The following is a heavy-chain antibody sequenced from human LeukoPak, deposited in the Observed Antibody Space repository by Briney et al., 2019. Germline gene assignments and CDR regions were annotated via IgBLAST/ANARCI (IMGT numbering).Heavy chain of an antibody. V-gene: IGHV1-69*04. CDR3: ARDPYPFLEWLPPYYFDY. CDR1: GGTFSSYA. CDR2: IIPILGIA. D-gene: IGHD3-3*01. J-gene: IGHJ4*02. Sequence: AASVKVSCKASGGTFSSYAISWVRQAPGQGLEWMGRIIPILGIANYAQKLQGRVTMTTDTSTSTAYMELRSLRSDDTAVYYCARDPYPFLEWLPPYYFDYWGQGTLVTVSS.